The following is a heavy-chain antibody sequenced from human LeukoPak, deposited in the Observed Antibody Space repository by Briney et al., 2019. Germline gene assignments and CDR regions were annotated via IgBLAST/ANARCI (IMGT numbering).Heavy chain of an antibody. CDR3: AKVPYYYDSSGYYLGYYYYGMDV. V-gene: IGHV3-21*04. CDR1: GFTFSGYS. CDR2: FGTRSTSI. Sequence: PGGSLRLSCTASGFTFSGYSMNWIRQAPGKGLEWVSSFGTRSTSIYHADSVKGRFTISRDNSKNTLYLQMNSLRAEDTAVYYCAKVPYYYDSSGYYLGYYYYGMDVWGQGTTVTVSS. J-gene: IGHJ6*02. D-gene: IGHD3-22*01.